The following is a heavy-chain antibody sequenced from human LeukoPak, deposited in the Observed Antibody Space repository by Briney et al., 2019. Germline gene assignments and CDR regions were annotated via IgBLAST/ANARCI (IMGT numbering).Heavy chain of an antibody. D-gene: IGHD6-13*01. CDR3: ARSITSSWYGDFQH. J-gene: IGHJ1*01. Sequence: SETLSLTCTVSGGSIRGYYWSWIRQPPGKGLEWIGYIYYSGSTNYNPSLKSRVTISVDTSKNQFSLKLSSVTAADTAVYYCARSITSSWYGDFQHWGQGTLVTVSS. V-gene: IGHV4-59*01. CDR1: GGSIRGYY. CDR2: IYYSGST.